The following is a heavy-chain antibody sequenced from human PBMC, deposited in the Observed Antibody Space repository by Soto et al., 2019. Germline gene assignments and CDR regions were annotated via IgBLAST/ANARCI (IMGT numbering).Heavy chain of an antibody. Sequence: GASVKVSCKASGGTFSSYTISWVRQAPGQGFECMGRIIPILGIANYAQKFQGRVTITADKSTSTAYMELSSLRSEDTAVYYCASIAARPDNYYYYMDVWGRGTTVTVSS. CDR1: GGTFSSYT. V-gene: IGHV1-69*02. J-gene: IGHJ6*03. CDR2: IIPILGIA. D-gene: IGHD6-6*01. CDR3: ASIAARPDNYYYYMDV.